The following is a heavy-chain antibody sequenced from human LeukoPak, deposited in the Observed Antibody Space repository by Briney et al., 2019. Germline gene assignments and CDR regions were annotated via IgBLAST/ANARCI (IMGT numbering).Heavy chain of an antibody. CDR3: ARERAGYFDWSSLHNYYYGMDV. Sequence: SETLSLTCTVSGGSISSYYWSWIRQPPGKGLEWIGYIYYSGSTNYNPSLKSRVTISVDTSKNQFSLKLSSVTAADTAVYYCARERAGYFDWSSLHNYYYGMDVWGQGTTVTVSS. D-gene: IGHD3-9*01. CDR1: GGSISSYY. J-gene: IGHJ6*02. V-gene: IGHV4-59*01. CDR2: IYYSGST.